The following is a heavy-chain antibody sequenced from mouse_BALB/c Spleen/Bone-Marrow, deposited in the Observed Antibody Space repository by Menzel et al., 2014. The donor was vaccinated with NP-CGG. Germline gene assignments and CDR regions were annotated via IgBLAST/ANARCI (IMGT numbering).Heavy chain of an antibody. D-gene: IGHD1-1*01. Sequence: EVQLQQSGPELVKPGASVKVSCKASGYAFTNYNMYWVKQSHGKSLEWIGYNDPYSGGTNYNQKFKGKATLTVDKSSSTAYMHLNSLASEDSAVYYCARLGTTAVPDYWGQGTTLTVSS. CDR2: NDPYSGGT. CDR1: GYAFTNYN. J-gene: IGHJ2*01. V-gene: IGHV1S135*01. CDR3: ARLGTTAVPDY.